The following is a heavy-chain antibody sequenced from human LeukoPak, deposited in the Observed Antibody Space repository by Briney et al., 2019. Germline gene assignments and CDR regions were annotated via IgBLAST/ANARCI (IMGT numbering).Heavy chain of an antibody. Sequence: PSETLSLTCAVYGGSFSGYYWSWIRQPPGKELEWIGEINHSGSTNYNPSLKSRVTISVDTSKNQFSLKLSSVTAADTAVYYCARDYYDSSGYHRRNAFDIWSQGTMVTVSS. CDR1: GGSFSGYY. CDR3: ARDYYDSSGYHRRNAFDI. D-gene: IGHD3-22*01. V-gene: IGHV4-34*01. J-gene: IGHJ3*02. CDR2: INHSGST.